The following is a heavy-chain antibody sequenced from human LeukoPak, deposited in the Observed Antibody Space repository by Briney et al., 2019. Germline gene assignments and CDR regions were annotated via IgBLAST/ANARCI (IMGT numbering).Heavy chain of an antibody. V-gene: IGHV4-59*02. D-gene: IGHD3-22*01. CDR3: ARVYYYDSSGYYYAYMDV. J-gene: IGHJ6*03. Sequence: SETLSLTCTVSGASVTDYYWSWIRQSPGKGLEWISYIHHSGNSDYNPSLRSRVTTSLDTSKNQFSLNLISVTAADTAVYYCARVYYYDSSGYYYAYMDVWGKGTTVTVSS. CDR2: IHHSGNS. CDR1: GASVTDYY.